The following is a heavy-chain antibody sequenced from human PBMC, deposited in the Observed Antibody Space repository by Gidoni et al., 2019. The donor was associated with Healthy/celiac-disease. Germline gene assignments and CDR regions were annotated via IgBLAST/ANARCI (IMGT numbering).Heavy chain of an antibody. CDR3: ARVITGNQLSAFDI. D-gene: IGHD1-20*01. V-gene: IGHV1-18*01. CDR1: GYTFTSYG. CDR2: ITAYNGNT. Sequence: QVQLVQSGAEVKKPGDPVKVSCKPSGYTFTSYGISWVRQAPGQGLEWMGWITAYNGNTNYAQKLQGRVTMTTDTSTSTAYMELRSLRSDDTAVYYCARVITGNQLSAFDIWGQGTMVTVSS. J-gene: IGHJ3*02.